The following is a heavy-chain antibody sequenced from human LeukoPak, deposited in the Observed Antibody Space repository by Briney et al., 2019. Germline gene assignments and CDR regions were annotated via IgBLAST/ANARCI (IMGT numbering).Heavy chain of an antibody. J-gene: IGHJ4*02. Sequence: SETLSLTCAVYGGSFSGYYWSWIRQPPGKRLEWIGEINHSGSTNYNPSLKSRVTISVDTSKSQFSLKLSSVTAADTAVYYCARDVLAAPGTFDYWGQGALVTVSS. CDR1: GGSFSGYY. D-gene: IGHD6-13*01. CDR2: INHSGST. V-gene: IGHV4-34*01. CDR3: ARDVLAAPGTFDY.